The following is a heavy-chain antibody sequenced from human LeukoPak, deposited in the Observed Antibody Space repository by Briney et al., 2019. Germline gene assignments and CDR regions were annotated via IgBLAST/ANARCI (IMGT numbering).Heavy chain of an antibody. CDR1: GFTVSSNY. Sequence: GGSLRLSCAASGFTVSSNYMSWVRQAPGKGLEWVSVIYSGGSTYYADSVKGRFTISRDNSKNTLYLQMNSLRAEDTAVYYCAMMVRGVAHNWFDPWGQGTLVTVSS. J-gene: IGHJ5*02. V-gene: IGHV3-53*01. CDR3: AMMVRGVAHNWFDP. CDR2: IYSGGST. D-gene: IGHD3-10*01.